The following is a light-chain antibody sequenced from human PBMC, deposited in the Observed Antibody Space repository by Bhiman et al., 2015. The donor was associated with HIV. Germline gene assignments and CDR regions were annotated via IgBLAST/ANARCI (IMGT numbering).Light chain of an antibody. J-gene: IGLJ3*02. CDR1: SSDVGGYNF. Sequence: QSALTQPASVSGSPGQSITISCTGTSSDVGGYNFVSWYQHHPGKAPKLLIYDVSQRPSGVSYRFSGSKSGNTASLSISGLQADDEADYYCSSYGGTTYWGMFGGGTKLTVL. CDR3: SSYGGTTYWGM. V-gene: IGLV2-14*03. CDR2: DVS.